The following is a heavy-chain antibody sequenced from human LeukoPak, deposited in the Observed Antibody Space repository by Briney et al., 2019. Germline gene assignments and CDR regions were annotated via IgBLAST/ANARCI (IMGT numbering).Heavy chain of an antibody. D-gene: IGHD2-15*01. J-gene: IGHJ4*02. CDR3: AREYCSGGSCYPWSY. CDR1: GYTFTTYA. CDR2: INAGTAYT. V-gene: IGHV1-3*01. Sequence: GASVKVSCKASGYTFTTYAMHWVRQAPGQRLEWMGWINAGTAYTKYSQKFQGRVTFTRDTSASTAYMELSSLGSEDTAVYYCAREYCSGGSCYPWSYWGQGTLVTVSS.